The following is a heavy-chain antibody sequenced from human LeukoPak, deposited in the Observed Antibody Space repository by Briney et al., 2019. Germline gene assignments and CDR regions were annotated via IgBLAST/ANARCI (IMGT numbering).Heavy chain of an antibody. Sequence: GSLRLSCAASGFTFSSYAMGWVRQAPGKGLEWVSAISGSGGSTYYADSVKGRFTISRDNSKNTLYLQMNSLRAEDTAVYYCARGVRGVIITPPPDYWGQGTLVTVSS. CDR3: ARGVRGVIITPPPDY. J-gene: IGHJ4*02. V-gene: IGHV3-23*01. CDR2: ISGSGGST. D-gene: IGHD3-10*01. CDR1: GFTFSSYA.